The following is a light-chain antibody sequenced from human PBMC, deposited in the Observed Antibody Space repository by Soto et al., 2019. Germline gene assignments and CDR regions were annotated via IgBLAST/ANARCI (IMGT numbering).Light chain of an antibody. Sequence: DIQMTQSPSSLSASVGDRVTITCRASQTVGTSLNWYQQRPGRAPNLLIYAASNLPTGVPSRFSGSGSGTDFTLTINSLQPEDFGTYYCQQSYSIRSWTFGQGTKVDIK. V-gene: IGKV1-39*01. CDR2: AAS. J-gene: IGKJ1*01. CDR3: QQSYSIRSWT. CDR1: QTVGTS.